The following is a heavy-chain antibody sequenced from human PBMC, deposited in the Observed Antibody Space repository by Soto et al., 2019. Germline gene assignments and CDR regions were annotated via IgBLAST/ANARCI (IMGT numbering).Heavy chain of an antibody. D-gene: IGHD2-2*01. Sequence: PGGSLRLSCASSGFPFSGYLMSLVRPAPGKGLEWVANIKQDGSDKYYVDSVKGRFTISRDNAKNSLYLQMNSLRAGDTAVYYCARDCSSTRCHNYWGLGTLVTVSS. CDR1: GFPFSGYL. V-gene: IGHV3-7*01. J-gene: IGHJ4*02. CDR2: IKQDGSDK. CDR3: ARDCSSTRCHNY.